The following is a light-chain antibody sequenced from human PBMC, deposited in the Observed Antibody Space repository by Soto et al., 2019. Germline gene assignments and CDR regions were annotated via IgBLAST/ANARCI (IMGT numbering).Light chain of an antibody. CDR3: QQYISYPWT. V-gene: IGKV1-5*01. CDR1: QSISSW. J-gene: IGKJ1*01. CDR2: DAS. Sequence: DIQMTQSPSTLSASVGDRVTITCRASQSISSWLAWYQQKPGKAPKLLIYDASSLESGVPSRFSGSGSGTEFTLTIRSLQPDDFATYYCQQYISYPWTFGQGTKVEIK.